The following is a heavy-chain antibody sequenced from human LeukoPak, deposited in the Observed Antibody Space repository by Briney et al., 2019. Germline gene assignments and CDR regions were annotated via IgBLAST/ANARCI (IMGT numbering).Heavy chain of an antibody. V-gene: IGHV1-8*01. CDR1: GYTFTSYD. CDR3: AREIFSIVVDQIDAFDI. J-gene: IGHJ3*02. D-gene: IGHD3-22*01. CDR2: MNPNSDNT. Sequence: GASVKVSCKASGYTFTSYDINWVRQATGQGLEWMGWMNPNSDNTGYAQKLQGRVTMTTDTSTSTAYMELRSLRSDDTAVYYCAREIFSIVVDQIDAFDIWGQGTMVTVSS.